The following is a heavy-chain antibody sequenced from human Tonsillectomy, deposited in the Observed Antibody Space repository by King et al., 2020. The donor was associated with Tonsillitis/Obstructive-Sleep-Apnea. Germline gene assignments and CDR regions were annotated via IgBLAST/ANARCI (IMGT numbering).Heavy chain of an antibody. CDR2: IYSTGSN. J-gene: IGHJ5*02. Sequence: QLQESGPGLVKPSETLSLTCIVSVGAISSKSYYWGWLPHPPRKGLEWIGGIYSTGSNYYNPSLKSRVPPSVDTSKNQFSLKPCFVNAADTAVYYCASRSSSGWYNWFDPWGQGTLVTVSS. V-gene: IGHV4-39*01. D-gene: IGHD6-19*01. CDR3: ASRSSSGWYNWFDP. CDR1: VGAISSKSYY.